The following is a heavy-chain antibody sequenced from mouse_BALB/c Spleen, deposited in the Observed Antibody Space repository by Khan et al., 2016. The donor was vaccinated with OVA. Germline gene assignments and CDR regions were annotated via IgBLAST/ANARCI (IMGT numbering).Heavy chain of an antibody. CDR2: INPRSDYT. V-gene: IGHV1-4*01. CDR1: GYTFPSNT. CDR3: ARRRGGYAMDY. D-gene: IGHD3-3*01. J-gene: IGHJ4*01. Sequence: VQLQESGAELARPGASVKMSCKASGYTFPSNTMHWVKQRPGQGLEWIGYINPRSDYTIYNQKFKDKATLTADISSTTAYMQLTSLTSDDSAVDYCARRRGGYAMDYWGQGTSVTVSS.